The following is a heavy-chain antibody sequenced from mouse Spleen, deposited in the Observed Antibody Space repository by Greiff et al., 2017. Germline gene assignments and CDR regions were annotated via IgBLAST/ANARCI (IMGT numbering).Heavy chain of an antibody. J-gene: IGHJ3*01. CDR1: GYTFTSYW. Sequence: QVQLKQPGAELVKPGASVKMSCKASGYTFTSYWITWVKQRPGQGLEWIGDIYPGSGSTNYNEKFKSKATLTVDTSSSTAYMQLSSLTSEDSAVYYCARSPTLYYGNYGFAYWGQGTLVTVSA. CDR2: IYPGSGST. V-gene: IGHV1-55*01. CDR3: ARSPTLYYGNYGFAY. D-gene: IGHD2-1*01.